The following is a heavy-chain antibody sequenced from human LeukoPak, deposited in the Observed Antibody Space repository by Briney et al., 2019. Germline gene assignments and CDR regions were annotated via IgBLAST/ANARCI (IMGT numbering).Heavy chain of an antibody. D-gene: IGHD2-2*01. Sequence: PSETLSLTCTVSGGSISSGGYYWSWIRQPPGKGLEWIGYIYHSGSTYYNPSLKSRVTISVDTSKNQFSLKLSSVTAADTAVYYCASITSSTSCYWGSLSYCAFDIWGQGTMVTVSS. J-gene: IGHJ3*02. V-gene: IGHV4-30-2*05. CDR2: IYHSGST. CDR3: ASITSSTSCYWGSLSYCAFDI. CDR1: GGSISSGGYY.